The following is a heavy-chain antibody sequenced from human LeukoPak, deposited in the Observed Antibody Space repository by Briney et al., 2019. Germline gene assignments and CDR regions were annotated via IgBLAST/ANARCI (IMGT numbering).Heavy chain of an antibody. CDR3: ARDVIAAASYYYYGMDV. V-gene: IGHV3-11*05. D-gene: IGHD6-13*01. CDR1: GFTLSDYY. Sequence: GGSLRLSCAASGFTLSDYYMSWIRQAPGKGLEWVSYISSGSSYTNYADSVKGRFTISRDNAKNSLYLQMNSLRAEDTAVYYCARDVIAAASYYYYGMDVWGQGTTVTVSS. J-gene: IGHJ6*02. CDR2: ISSGSSYT.